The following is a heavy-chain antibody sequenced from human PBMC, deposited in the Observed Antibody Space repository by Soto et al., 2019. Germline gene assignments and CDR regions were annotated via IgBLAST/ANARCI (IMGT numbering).Heavy chain of an antibody. D-gene: IGHD6-13*01. Sequence: PSETLSLTCTVSGGSISSSSYYWGWIRQPPGKGLEWIGSIYYSGSTYYNPSLKSRVTIPVDTSKNQFSLKLSSVTAADTAVYYCARLKGIAAAGTEKNNWFDPWGQGTLVTVSS. J-gene: IGHJ5*02. CDR2: IYYSGST. CDR1: GGSISSSSYY. V-gene: IGHV4-39*01. CDR3: ARLKGIAAAGTEKNNWFDP.